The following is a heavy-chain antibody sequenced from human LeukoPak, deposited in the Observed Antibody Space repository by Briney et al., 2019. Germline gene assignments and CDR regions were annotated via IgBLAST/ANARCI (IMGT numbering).Heavy chain of an antibody. D-gene: IGHD4-17*01. CDR3: GCGEYVVY. CDR1: GFTFSIYT. J-gene: IGHJ4*02. CDR2: ISSSSSYI. Sequence: GGTLRLSCAVSGFTFSIYTMNWVRQAPAKGLEEVSSISSSSSYIYYADSVKGRFTISRDNSKNSLYLHMNTLSAEDTAVYYCGCGEYVVYWGEGGMVSVCS. V-gene: IGHV3-21*04.